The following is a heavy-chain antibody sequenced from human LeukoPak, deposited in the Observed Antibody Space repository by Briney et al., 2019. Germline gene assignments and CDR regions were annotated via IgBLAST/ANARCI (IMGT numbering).Heavy chain of an antibody. Sequence: GASVKVSCKASGYTFTSYDTNWVRQATGQGLEWMGGIIPIFGTANYAQKFQGRVTITTDESTSTAYMELSSLRSEDTAVYYCASDINRYYDFWSGYYYWGQGTLVTVSS. CDR3: ASDINRYYDFWSGYYY. CDR2: IIPIFGTA. D-gene: IGHD3-3*01. CDR1: GYTFTSYD. V-gene: IGHV1-69*05. J-gene: IGHJ4*02.